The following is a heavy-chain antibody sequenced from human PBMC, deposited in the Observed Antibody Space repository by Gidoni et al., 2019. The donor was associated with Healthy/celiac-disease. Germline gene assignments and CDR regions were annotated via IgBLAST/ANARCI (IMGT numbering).Heavy chain of an antibody. CDR1: GGSFSSYS. CDR3: ARDSRIVGATVYYYGMDV. D-gene: IGHD1-26*01. CDR2: IYPSGST. Sequence: QVQLQESGPGLVKPSETLALTCTVSGGSFSSYSWSWIRQPAGKGLEWMGRIYPSGSTNYNPSLKSRVTMSVDTSKNQFSLKLSSVTAADTAVYYCARDSRIVGATVYYYGMDVWGQGTTVTVSS. V-gene: IGHV4-4*07. J-gene: IGHJ6*02.